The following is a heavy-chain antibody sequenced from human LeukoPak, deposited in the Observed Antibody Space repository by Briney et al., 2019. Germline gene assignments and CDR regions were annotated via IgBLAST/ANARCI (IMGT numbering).Heavy chain of an antibody. J-gene: IGHJ4*02. V-gene: IGHV3-23*01. Sequence: PGGSLRLSCAASAFTFSSYAMTWVRKAPGKGLEWVSTISSSGGSTYYADSVKGRFTISRDNSKNTLFLQMNSLRGEDTAVYYCARLMVRGVIGSDYWGQGTLVTVSS. CDR1: AFTFSSYA. CDR3: ARLMVRGVIGSDY. CDR2: ISSSGGST. D-gene: IGHD3-10*01.